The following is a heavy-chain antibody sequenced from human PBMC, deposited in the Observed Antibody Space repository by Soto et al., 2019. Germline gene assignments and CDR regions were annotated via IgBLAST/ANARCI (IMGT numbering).Heavy chain of an antibody. Sequence: EVHLLVSGGGLVQPGGSLRLSCAASGFTFRSYAMSWVRQAPGKRLEWVSSTDNSGTYPWHADSVKGRFTISRDNSQNTLYLEMNSLRAEDTAVYYCAKGSASGRPYYFDSWGQGTLVTVSS. J-gene: IGHJ4*02. CDR1: GFTFRSYA. D-gene: IGHD3-10*01. V-gene: IGHV3-23*05. CDR2: TDNSGTYP. CDR3: AKGSASGRPYYFDS.